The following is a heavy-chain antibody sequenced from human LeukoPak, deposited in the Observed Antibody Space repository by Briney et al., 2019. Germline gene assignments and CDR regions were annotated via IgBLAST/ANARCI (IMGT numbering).Heavy chain of an antibody. Sequence: SETLSLTCAVSGYSISNHYYWSWIRQPPGKGLEWIGEINHSGSTNYNPSLKSRVTISVDTSKNQFSLKLSSVTAADTAVYYCARGPLNRYCSSTSCYAGARQGYYYYGMDVWGKGTTVTVSS. D-gene: IGHD2-2*01. CDR3: ARGPLNRYCSSTSCYAGARQGYYYYGMDV. CDR1: GYSISNHYY. V-gene: IGHV4-34*01. CDR2: INHSGST. J-gene: IGHJ6*04.